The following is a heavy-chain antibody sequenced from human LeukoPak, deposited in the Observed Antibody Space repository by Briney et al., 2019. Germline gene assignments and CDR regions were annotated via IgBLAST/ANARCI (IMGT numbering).Heavy chain of an antibody. J-gene: IGHJ4*02. CDR1: GGSFSGYD. CDR2: INHSGST. D-gene: IGHD6-19*01. Sequence: SETLSLTCAVYGGSFSGYDWSWIRQPPGKGLEWIGEINHSGSTNYNPSLKCRVTISVDTSKNQFSLKLSSVTAADTAVYYCARGGSRIAVAGTFDYWGQGTLVTVSS. CDR3: ARGGSRIAVAGTFDY. V-gene: IGHV4-34*01.